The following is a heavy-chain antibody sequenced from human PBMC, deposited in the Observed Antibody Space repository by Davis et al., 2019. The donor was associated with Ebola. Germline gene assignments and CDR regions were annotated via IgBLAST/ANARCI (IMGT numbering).Heavy chain of an antibody. J-gene: IGHJ6*02. CDR2: ISSSGSTI. D-gene: IGHD5-18*01. CDR1: GFTFSSYE. Sequence: GESLKISCAASGFTFSSYEMNWVRQAPGKGLEWVSYISSSGSTIYYADSVKGRFTISRDNAKNSLYPQMNSLRAEDTAVYYCARDRAHSYARGWYYYGMDVWGQGTTVTVSS. V-gene: IGHV3-48*03. CDR3: ARDRAHSYARGWYYYGMDV.